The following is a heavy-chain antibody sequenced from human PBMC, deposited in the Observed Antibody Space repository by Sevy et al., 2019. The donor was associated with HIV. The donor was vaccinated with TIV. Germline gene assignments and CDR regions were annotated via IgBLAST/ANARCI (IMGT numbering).Heavy chain of an antibody. CDR3: AGGRYDSSGSFDAFDI. CDR1: GFTFSSYA. CDR2: IYGSRGVT. V-gene: IGHV3-23*01. Sequence: GGSLRLSCAASGFTFSSYALNWVRQAPGKGLEWVSTIYGSRGVTYYADYVKGRFTISRDNSKNTLYLQMNSLRTEDTAVYFCAGGRYDSSGSFDAFDISGQGTLVTVSS. D-gene: IGHD3-22*01. J-gene: IGHJ3*02.